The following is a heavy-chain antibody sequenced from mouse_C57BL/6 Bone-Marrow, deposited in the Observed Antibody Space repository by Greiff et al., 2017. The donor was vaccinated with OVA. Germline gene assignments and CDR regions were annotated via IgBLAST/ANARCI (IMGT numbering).Heavy chain of an antibody. CDR2: INPNNGGT. D-gene: IGHD2-3*01. V-gene: IGHV1-26*01. Sequence: EVQLQQSGPELVKPGASVKISCKASGYTFTDYYMNWVKQSHGKSLEWIGDINPNNGGTSYNQKFKGKATLTVDKSSSTAYMELRSLTSEDSAVYYCARPGWGYYYAMDYRGQGTSVTVSS. J-gene: IGHJ4*01. CDR1: GYTFTDYY. CDR3: ARPGWGYYYAMDY.